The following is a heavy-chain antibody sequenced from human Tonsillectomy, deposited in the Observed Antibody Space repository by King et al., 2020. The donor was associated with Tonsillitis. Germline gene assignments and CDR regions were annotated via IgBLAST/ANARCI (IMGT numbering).Heavy chain of an antibody. CDR1: GFTFSSYT. Sequence: VQLVESGGGLVKPGGSLRLSCAASGFTFSSYTMNWVRQAPGKGLEWVSSISSSSSYIYYADSVRGRFTISRDNAKNSLYLQMNSLRAEDTAVYYCARGQRGYSGYEAYDMDVWGQGTTVTVSS. CDR3: ARGQRGYSGYEAYDMDV. V-gene: IGHV3-21*01. J-gene: IGHJ6*02. CDR2: ISSSSSYI. D-gene: IGHD5-12*01.